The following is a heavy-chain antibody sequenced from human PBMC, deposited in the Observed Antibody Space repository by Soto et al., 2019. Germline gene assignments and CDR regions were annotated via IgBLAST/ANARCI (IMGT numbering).Heavy chain of an antibody. J-gene: IGHJ6*02. CDR1: GGSTSSYY. Sequence: SETLSLTCTVSGGSTSSYYWSWLRQPPGKGLEWIGYIYYSGSTNYNPSLKSRVTISVDTSKNQFSLKLSSVTAADTAVYYCAGDRRSYCSSTSCLHYYGMDVWGQGTTVTVSS. CDR2: IYYSGST. V-gene: IGHV4-59*01. CDR3: AGDRRSYCSSTSCLHYYGMDV. D-gene: IGHD2-2*01.